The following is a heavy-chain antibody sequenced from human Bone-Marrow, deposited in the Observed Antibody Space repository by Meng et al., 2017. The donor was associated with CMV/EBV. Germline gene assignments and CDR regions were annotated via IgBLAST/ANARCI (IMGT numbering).Heavy chain of an antibody. Sequence: GESLKISCAASGFSFSSYIMHWVRQAPGKGLEWVTFISYDGSNKYYADSVKGRFTVSRDNSKNTLYLQMNSLRAEDTAVYYCAKLYGGLGVLDDWGQGTLVTFYS. D-gene: IGHD4-23*01. CDR1: GFSFSSYI. CDR2: ISYDGSNK. V-gene: IGHV3-30-3*02. J-gene: IGHJ4*02. CDR3: AKLYGGLGVLDD.